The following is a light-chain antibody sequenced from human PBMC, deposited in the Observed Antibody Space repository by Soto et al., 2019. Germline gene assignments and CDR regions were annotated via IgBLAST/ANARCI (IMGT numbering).Light chain of an antibody. CDR1: SSDVGGYNY. J-gene: IGLJ1*01. V-gene: IGLV2-8*01. Sequence: QSVLTQPPSASGSPGQSVTISCTGTSSDVGGYNYVSWYQQYAGKAPKLMIYEVSKRPSGVPDRFSGSKYGNTASMNVSVLQAEDEADYYCISYAGSNKSVFGTGTKVTV. CDR2: EVS. CDR3: ISYAGSNKSV.